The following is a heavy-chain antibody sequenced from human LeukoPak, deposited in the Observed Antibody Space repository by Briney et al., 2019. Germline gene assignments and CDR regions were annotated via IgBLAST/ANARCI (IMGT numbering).Heavy chain of an antibody. D-gene: IGHD2-21*01. CDR3: TRILVGGNRAFDI. V-gene: IGHV3-30*02. Sequence: GGSLRLSCAASGFTFIRYGMHWVRQAPGKGLEWVSFVRYDGTNKFNADSVRGRFTISRDNSKNTLYLQMNSLRAEDTAMYYCTRILVGGNRAFDIWGQGTMATVSS. J-gene: IGHJ3*02. CDR2: VRYDGTNK. CDR1: GFTFIRYG.